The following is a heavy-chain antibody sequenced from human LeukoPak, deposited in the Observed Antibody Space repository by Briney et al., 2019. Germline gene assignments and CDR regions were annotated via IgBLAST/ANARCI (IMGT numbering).Heavy chain of an antibody. CDR1: GFTFSSYA. V-gene: IGHV3-30-3*01. CDR2: ISYDGSNK. D-gene: IGHD3-10*01. J-gene: IGHJ4*02. CDR3: ARVEPNLLGTRITMVPAALEY. Sequence: PGGSLRLSCAASGFTFSSYAMHWVRQAPGKGLEWVAFISYDGSNKYYADSVKGRFTISRDNSKNTLYLQMNSLRAEDTAVYYCARVEPNLLGTRITMVPAALEYWGQRTLVTVSS.